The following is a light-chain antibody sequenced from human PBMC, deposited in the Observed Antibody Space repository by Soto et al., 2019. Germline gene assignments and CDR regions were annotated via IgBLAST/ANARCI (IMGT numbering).Light chain of an antibody. J-gene: IGKJ5*01. V-gene: IGKV3-20*01. CDR1: QSVASTY. CDR2: GAS. Sequence: EMVVTQAPGTLSLSPGERATLSCWASQSVASTYLGWYQQKPGQAPRLLIYGASSRATGIPDRFSGSGSGTDFALTISRLEPEDFALYYCQQYAGSPTFGQGTRLEIK. CDR3: QQYAGSPT.